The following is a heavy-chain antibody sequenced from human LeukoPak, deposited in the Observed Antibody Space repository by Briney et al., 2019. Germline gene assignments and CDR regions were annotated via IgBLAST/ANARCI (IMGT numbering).Heavy chain of an antibody. CDR3: ARGYYGSGSHCCHMDV. Sequence: SETLSLTCAVYVVSFSGYYWSWLRQPPGKGLEWIGEINHSGSTNYNSSLKSRVTISVDTSKNQSSLKLSSVTAADTAVYYCARGYYGSGSHCCHMDVWGKGTTITVS. D-gene: IGHD3-10*01. V-gene: IGHV4-34*01. J-gene: IGHJ6*03. CDR2: INHSGST. CDR1: VVSFSGYY.